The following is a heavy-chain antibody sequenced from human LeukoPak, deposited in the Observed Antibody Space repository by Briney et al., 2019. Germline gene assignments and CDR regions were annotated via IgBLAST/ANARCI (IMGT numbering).Heavy chain of an antibody. CDR2: ISAYNGNT. V-gene: IGHV1-18*04. J-gene: IGHJ4*02. CDR3: ARDTQAVAATTDY. CDR1: GYTFTGYY. Sequence: ASVKVSCKASGYTFTGYYMHWVRQAPGQGLEWMGWISAYNGNTNYAQKLQGRVTMTTDTSTSTAYMELRSLRSDDTAVYYCARDTQAVAATTDYWGQGTLVTVSS. D-gene: IGHD6-19*01.